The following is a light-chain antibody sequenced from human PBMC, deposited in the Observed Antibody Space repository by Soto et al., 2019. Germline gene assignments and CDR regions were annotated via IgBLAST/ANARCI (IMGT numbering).Light chain of an antibody. Sequence: AIQLTQSPSSLSASVGDRVTITCRASQGVSSALAWYQQKPGKPPKVLIYDGSSLQSGVPLRFRGSGSGIKFTLTITGLQPEDFGTYYCQHFQRDPFTYGQGTRLEIK. J-gene: IGKJ5*01. CDR1: QGVSSA. CDR3: QHFQRDPFT. CDR2: DGS. V-gene: IGKV1-13*02.